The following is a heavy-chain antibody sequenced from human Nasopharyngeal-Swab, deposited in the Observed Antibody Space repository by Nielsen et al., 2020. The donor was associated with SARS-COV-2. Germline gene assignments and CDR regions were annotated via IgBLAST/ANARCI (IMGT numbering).Heavy chain of an antibody. V-gene: IGHV1-69*01. Sequence: VQVSCQASGGPFSSYAISWVRQAPGQGLEWMGGLIPIFGTANYAQKFQGRVTITADESTSTAYMELSSLRSEDTAVYYCARANHCSSTSCYAGARMYYYYMDVWGKGTTVTVSS. CDR1: GGPFSSYA. J-gene: IGHJ6*03. CDR3: ARANHCSSTSCYAGARMYYYYMDV. D-gene: IGHD2-2*01. CDR2: LIPIFGTA.